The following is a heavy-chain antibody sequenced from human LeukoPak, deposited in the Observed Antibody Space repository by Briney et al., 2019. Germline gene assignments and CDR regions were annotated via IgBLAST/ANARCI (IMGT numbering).Heavy chain of an antibody. J-gene: IGHJ4*02. CDR2: IFDNGST. Sequence: SETLSLTCTVSGGSISCGGYYWSWIRQHPGKGLEWIGYIFDNGSTDYNPSLKSRVTISVDTSKNQLSLKLRSLPAADTAVYYCARESYGSGSYYYWGQGTPVTVSS. D-gene: IGHD3-10*01. CDR3: ARESYGSGSYYY. CDR1: GGSISCGGYY. V-gene: IGHV4-31*03.